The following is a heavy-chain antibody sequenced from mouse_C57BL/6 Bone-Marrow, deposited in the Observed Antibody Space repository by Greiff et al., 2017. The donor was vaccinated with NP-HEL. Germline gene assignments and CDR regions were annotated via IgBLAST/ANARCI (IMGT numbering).Heavy chain of an antibody. CDR1: GFSLTSYA. Sequence: VKLMESGPGLVAPSQSLSITCTVSGFSLTSYAISWVRQPPGKGLEWLGVIWTGGGTNYNSALKSRLSISKDNSKSQVFLKMNSLHTDDTARYCCAGIPPITTVVAPFDYWGQGTTLTVSS. D-gene: IGHD1-1*01. CDR2: IWTGGGT. J-gene: IGHJ2*01. CDR3: AGIPPITTVVAPFDY. V-gene: IGHV2-9-1*01.